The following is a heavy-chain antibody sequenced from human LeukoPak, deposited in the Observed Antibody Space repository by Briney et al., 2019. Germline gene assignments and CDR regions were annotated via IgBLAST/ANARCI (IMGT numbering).Heavy chain of an antibody. CDR1: GFTFNNHS. CDR2: ISCNSSSI. V-gene: IGHV3-9*01. Sequence: PGRSLRLSCAASGFTFNNHSMHWVRQAPGKGLEWVSGISCNSSSIGYADSVKGRFTISRDNAKNSLYLQMNRLRAEDTALYYCARVKVGGWDVYTFDYWGQGTLVTVSS. D-gene: IGHD1-26*01. CDR3: ARVKVGGWDVYTFDY. J-gene: IGHJ4*02.